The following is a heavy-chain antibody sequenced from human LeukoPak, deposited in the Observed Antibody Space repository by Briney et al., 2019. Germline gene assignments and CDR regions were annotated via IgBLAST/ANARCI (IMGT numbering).Heavy chain of an antibody. CDR1: EFVFSDYY. CDR3: AKQVSCDTTTCYSGMPPDY. D-gene: IGHD2/OR15-2a*01. J-gene: IGHJ4*02. V-gene: IGHV3-23*01. Sequence: GGSLRLSCAASEFVFSDYYMSWVRQTPERGLEWVSVISGSDGSRYYADSVKGRFTISRDDSRNTVYLQMNNLRAEDTAVYYCAKQVSCDTTTCYSGMPPDYWGQGTLVTVSS. CDR2: ISGSDGSR.